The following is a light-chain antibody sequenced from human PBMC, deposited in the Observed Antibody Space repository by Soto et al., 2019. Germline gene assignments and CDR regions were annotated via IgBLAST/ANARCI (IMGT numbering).Light chain of an antibody. CDR1: SSNIGAGYD. V-gene: IGLV1-40*01. CDR2: ANI. J-gene: IGLJ2*01. Sequence: QSVLTQAPSVSGAPGQRVTISCTGSSSNIGAGYDVHWYQQLPGTAPKLLIYANINRPSGVPDRFSGSKSGTSASLAITGLQAEDEGDYYCQSYDTSLSVVFGGGTKLTVL. CDR3: QSYDTSLSVV.